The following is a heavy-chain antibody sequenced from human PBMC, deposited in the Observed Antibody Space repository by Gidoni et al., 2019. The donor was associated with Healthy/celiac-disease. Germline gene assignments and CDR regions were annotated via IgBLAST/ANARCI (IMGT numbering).Heavy chain of an antibody. V-gene: IGHV4-34*01. Sequence: QVQLQQWGAGLLKPSETLSLTCAVYGGSFSGYYWSWIRQPPGKGLEWIGEINHSGSTNYNPSLKSRVTISVDTSKNQFSLKLSSVTAADTAVYYCARGPVGVGYAFDIWGQGTMVTVSS. CDR3: ARGPVGVGYAFDI. J-gene: IGHJ3*02. CDR2: INHSGST. CDR1: GGSFSGYY. D-gene: IGHD2-8*01.